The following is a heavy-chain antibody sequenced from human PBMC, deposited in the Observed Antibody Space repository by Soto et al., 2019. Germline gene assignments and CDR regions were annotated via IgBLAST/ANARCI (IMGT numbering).Heavy chain of an antibody. CDR2: VYYSGST. CDR3: ARHYSAYRYNWCVP. J-gene: IGHJ5*02. V-gene: IGHV4-39*01. CDR1: GGSINNTSFY. Sequence: QLQLQESGPGLVKPSETLSLTCTVSGGSINNTSFYWGWVRQPPGKGLAWIGSVYYSGSTYYNPSLKRRGTISVDTPKNQFSLRLSSVTAADTAVYYCARHYSAYRYNWCVPWGQGTLVTVSS. D-gene: IGHD3-22*01.